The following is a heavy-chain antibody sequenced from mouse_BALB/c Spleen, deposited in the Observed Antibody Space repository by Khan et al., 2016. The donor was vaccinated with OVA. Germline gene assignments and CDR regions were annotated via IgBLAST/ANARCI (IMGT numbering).Heavy chain of an antibody. V-gene: IGHV3-2*02. CDR3: ARGRGY. CDR1: GYSITSDYA. J-gene: IGHJ2*01. CDR2: ISYSGST. Sequence: EVQLQESGPGLVKPSQSLSLTCTVTGYSITSDYAWNWIRQFPGNKLEWMGYISYSGSTAYHPSLKSRISITRDTSKNQSFLQLNSVTTEDTATDCCARGRGYWGQGTTLTVSS.